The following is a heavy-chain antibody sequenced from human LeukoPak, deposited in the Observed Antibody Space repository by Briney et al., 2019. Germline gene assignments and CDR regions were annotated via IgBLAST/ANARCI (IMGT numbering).Heavy chain of an antibody. D-gene: IGHD3-10*01. CDR1: GFTFSSYA. V-gene: IGHV3-23*01. J-gene: IGHJ4*02. CDR2: ISGSGGST. CDR3: ASRPPPSRGPYDY. Sequence: GGSLRLSCAASGFTFSSYAMSWVRQAPGKGLEWVSGISGSGGSTYYADSVKGRFTISRDNAKNSLYLQMHSLRAEDTAVYYCASRPPPSRGPYDYWGQGTLVTVSS.